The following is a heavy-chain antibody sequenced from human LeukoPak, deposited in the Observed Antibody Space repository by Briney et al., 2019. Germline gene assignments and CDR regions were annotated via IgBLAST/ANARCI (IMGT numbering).Heavy chain of an antibody. Sequence: PSETLSPTCAVYGGSFSGYYWSWIRQPPGKGLEWIGEVNHSGSANYNPSLKSRVNISVDTSKLQFSLKLSSVTAADTAVYYWASRRDCYNEYYFDYWGQGTLVTVSS. CDR3: ASRRDCYNEYYFDY. CDR1: GGSFSGYY. V-gene: IGHV4-34*01. CDR2: VNHSGSA. J-gene: IGHJ4*02. D-gene: IGHD5-24*01.